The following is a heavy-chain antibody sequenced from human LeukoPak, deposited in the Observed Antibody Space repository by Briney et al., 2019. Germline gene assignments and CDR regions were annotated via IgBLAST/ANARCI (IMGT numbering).Heavy chain of an antibody. Sequence: PGGSLRLSCAASGFNFISYDMSWVRQAPGKGLEWVSAINGGGGRKEYADSVKGRFTISRDSAKSTLYLQMDSLRAEDTAVYYCAKTGEWLTDAFDLWGQGTMVTVSS. V-gene: IGHV3-23*01. D-gene: IGHD3-16*01. CDR1: GFNFISYD. CDR2: INGGGGRK. J-gene: IGHJ3*01. CDR3: AKTGEWLTDAFDL.